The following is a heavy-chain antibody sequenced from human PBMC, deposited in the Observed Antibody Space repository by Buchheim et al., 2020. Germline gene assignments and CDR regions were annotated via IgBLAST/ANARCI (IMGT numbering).Heavy chain of an antibody. V-gene: IGHV3-7*01. Sequence: VHLAESGGGLVKPGGSLRLSCEASGFTFSSYWMSWVRQAPGKGLEWVANIKQDGSEKYYVDSVKGRFTISRDNAKNSLYLQMNSLRAEDTAVYYCARVPAIDSVVVPATDYGDYGVDYWGQGTL. D-gene: IGHD4-17*01. CDR2: IKQDGSEK. J-gene: IGHJ4*02. CDR1: GFTFSSYW. CDR3: ARVPAIDSVVVPATDYGDYGVDY.